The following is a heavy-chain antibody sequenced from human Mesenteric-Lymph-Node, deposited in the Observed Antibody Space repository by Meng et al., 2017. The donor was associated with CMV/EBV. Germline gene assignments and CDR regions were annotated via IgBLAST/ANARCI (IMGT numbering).Heavy chain of an antibody. CDR3: ARDHGVPAPFLSAYYYYGMDV. D-gene: IGHD2-2*01. V-gene: IGHV3-21*01. CDR1: GFTFSNFW. J-gene: IGHJ6*02. Sequence: GGSLRLSCAASGFTFSNFWMHWVRQAPGKGLEWVSSISSSSSYIYYADSVKGRFTISRDNAKNSLYLQMNSLRAEDTAVYYCARDHGVPAPFLSAYYYYGMDVWGQGTTVTVSS. CDR2: ISSSSSYI.